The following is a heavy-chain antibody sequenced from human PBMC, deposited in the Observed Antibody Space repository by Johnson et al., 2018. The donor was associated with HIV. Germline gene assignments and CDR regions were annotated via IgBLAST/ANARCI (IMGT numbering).Heavy chain of an antibody. CDR2: IKSPGTGGLI. J-gene: IGHJ3*02. Sequence: MQLVESGGDLVNPGGSLRLSWAAAGFTFTNAWMSWVRQAPGKGLEWVGSIKSPGTGGLIDYAALVIGRFTISRDDSNNTLYLEMNNLKSEDTAVYYCTTTAFIKSAGGTRPLDIWGQGTMVTVSS. CDR3: TTTAFIKSAGGTRPLDI. V-gene: IGHV3-15*01. CDR1: GFTFTNAW. D-gene: IGHD6-13*01.